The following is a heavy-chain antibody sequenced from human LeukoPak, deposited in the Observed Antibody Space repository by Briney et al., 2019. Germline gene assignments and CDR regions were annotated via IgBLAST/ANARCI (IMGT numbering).Heavy chain of an antibody. V-gene: IGHV4-59*08. CDR2: IYYSGYT. CDR3: ARSSSGYLRYYFDY. J-gene: IGHJ4*02. CDR1: GGSISSYY. D-gene: IGHD3-22*01. Sequence: SETLSLTCTVSGGSISSYYWSWIRQPPGKGLKWIGNIYYSGYTTYSPSLRSRVTISVDTSKNQFSLKLSSVTAADTAVYYCARSSSGYLRYYFDYWGQGTLVTVSS.